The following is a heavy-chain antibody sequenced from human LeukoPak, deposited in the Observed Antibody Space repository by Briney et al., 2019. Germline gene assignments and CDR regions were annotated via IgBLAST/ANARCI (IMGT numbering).Heavy chain of an antibody. J-gene: IGHJ3*02. V-gene: IGHV3-13*01. Sequence: PGGSLRLSCAASGFTFSSYDMHWVRQATGKGLEWVSAIGTAGDTYYPGSVKGRFTISRENAKNSLYLQMNSLGAGDTAVYYCAREPTGFDAFDIWGQGTMVTVSS. CDR3: AREPTGFDAFDI. CDR2: IGTAGDT. CDR1: GFTFSSYD. D-gene: IGHD1-14*01.